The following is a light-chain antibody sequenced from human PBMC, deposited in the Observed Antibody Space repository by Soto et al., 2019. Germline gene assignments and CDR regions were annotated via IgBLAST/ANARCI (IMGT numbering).Light chain of an antibody. CDR3: QQYNKWPLT. Sequence: EIVMTQSPATLSVSPGERATLSCRPSQSVSSNLAWYQQKPGQAPRLLIYGASTRATGIPARFSGSGSGTEFTLTISSLQSEDFAVYYCQQYNKWPLTFGGGTKVEFK. CDR1: QSVSSN. CDR2: GAS. V-gene: IGKV3-15*01. J-gene: IGKJ4*01.